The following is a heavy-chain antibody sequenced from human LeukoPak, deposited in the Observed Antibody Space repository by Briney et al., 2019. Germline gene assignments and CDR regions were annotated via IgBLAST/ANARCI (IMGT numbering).Heavy chain of an antibody. CDR3: ARKPYSSSWYENYYGMDV. V-gene: IGHV1-24*01. CDR1: GYALTELS. J-gene: IGHJ6*02. D-gene: IGHD6-13*01. Sequence: ASVKVSCKVSGYALTELSIHWVRQAPGKGLEWMGGFDPEEGETIYAQKFQGRVTMPEDTSTSTAYMELRSLRSDDTAVYYCARKPYSSSWYENYYGMDVWGQGTTVTVSS. CDR2: FDPEEGET.